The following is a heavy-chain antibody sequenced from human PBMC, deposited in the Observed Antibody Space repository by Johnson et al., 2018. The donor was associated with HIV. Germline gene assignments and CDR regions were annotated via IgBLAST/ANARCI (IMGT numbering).Heavy chain of an antibody. J-gene: IGHJ3*02. CDR2: IRLDGSNK. Sequence: QMLLVESGGGVVRPGESLRLSCAASGFTFSTYAMHWVRQAPGKGLEWVSFIRLDGSNKYYADSVKGRFTIPRYNTKNTLYLQMNSLRAEDTAVYYCAKVQRWLQSHVAFDIWGQGTMVTVSS. V-gene: IGHV3-30*02. D-gene: IGHD5-24*01. CDR1: GFTFSTYA. CDR3: AKVQRWLQSHVAFDI.